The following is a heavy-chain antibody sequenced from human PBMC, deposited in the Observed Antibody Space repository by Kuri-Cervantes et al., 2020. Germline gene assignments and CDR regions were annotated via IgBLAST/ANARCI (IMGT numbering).Heavy chain of an antibody. Sequence: SETLSLTCTVSGGSISSGDYYWSWIRQPPGKGLEWIGYIYYSGSTYYNPSLKSRVTISVDTSKNQFSLKLSSVTAADTAVYYCARRRRTMIEVVIPWYDPWGQGTLVTVSS. CDR3: ARRRRTMIEVVIPWYDP. V-gene: IGHV4-30-4*01. J-gene: IGHJ5*02. D-gene: IGHD3-22*01. CDR1: GGSISSGDYY. CDR2: IYYSGST.